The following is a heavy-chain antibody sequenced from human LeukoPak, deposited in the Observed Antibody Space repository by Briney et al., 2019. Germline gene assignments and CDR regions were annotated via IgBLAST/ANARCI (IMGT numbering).Heavy chain of an antibody. J-gene: IGHJ4*02. CDR2: ISSGSTSI. V-gene: IGHV3-48*01. CDR1: GFTFSVYS. CDR3: ASPISGWYD. Sequence: PGGSLRLSCVGSGFTFSVYSMNWVRQAPGKGLEWVSYISSGSTSIYYADSVRGRFTVSRDNAKNSLYLQMNSLRAEDTAVYYCASPISGWYDWGQGTLVTASS. D-gene: IGHD6-19*01.